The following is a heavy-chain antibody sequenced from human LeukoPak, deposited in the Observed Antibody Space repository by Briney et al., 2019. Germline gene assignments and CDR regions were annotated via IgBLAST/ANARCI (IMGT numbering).Heavy chain of an antibody. J-gene: IGHJ5*02. CDR2: ISDDETYK. D-gene: IGHD6-19*01. V-gene: IGHV3-30-3*01. CDR1: GFTFNSYS. CDR3: AKGRGSSGWYMGFDWFDP. Sequence: GGSLRLSCAASGFTFNSYSMHWVRQAPGKGLEWVTAISDDETYKFYADSVKGRFTISRDNSKNTLYLQMNSLRAEDTAVYYCAKGRGSSGWYMGFDWFDPWGQGTLVTVSS.